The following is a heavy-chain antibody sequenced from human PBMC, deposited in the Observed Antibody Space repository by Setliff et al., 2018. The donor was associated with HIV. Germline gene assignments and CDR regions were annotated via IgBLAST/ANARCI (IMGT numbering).Heavy chain of an antibody. CDR1: GFTFSGFW. D-gene: IGHD6-19*01. V-gene: IGHV3-7*01. CDR2: IEQDGSEK. J-gene: IGHJ4*02. Sequence: GGSLRLSCAASGFTFSGFWMSWVRQAPGKGLEWVANIEQDGSEKYYVDSVKGRFSISRDNAKNSLYLHMDSLRVEDTAIYYCAVPSQDSNGWSPFDYWGQGALVTVSS. CDR3: AVPSQDSNGWSPFDY.